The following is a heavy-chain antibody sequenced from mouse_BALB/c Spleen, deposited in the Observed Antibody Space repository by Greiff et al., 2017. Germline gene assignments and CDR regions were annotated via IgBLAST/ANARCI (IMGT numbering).Heavy chain of an antibody. CDR2: INPYNGDT. J-gene: IGHJ4*01. Sequence: VQLKQSGPELVKPGASVKISCKASGYSFTGYFMNWVKQSHGKSLEWIGRINPYNGDTFYNQKFKGKATLTVDKSSSTAHMELLSLTSEDSAVYYCGKDDGYFYYAMDYWGQGTSVTVSS. V-gene: IGHV1-37*01. CDR1: GYSFTGYF. D-gene: IGHD2-3*01. CDR3: GKDDGYFYYAMDY.